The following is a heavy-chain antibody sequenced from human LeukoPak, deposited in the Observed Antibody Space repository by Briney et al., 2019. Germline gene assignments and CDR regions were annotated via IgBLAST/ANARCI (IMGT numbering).Heavy chain of an antibody. J-gene: IGHJ4*02. CDR1: GNTFAVSY. D-gene: IGHD5-18*01. V-gene: IGHV1-2*02. CDR2: LNPNSGGT. Sequence: ASVTVSFTASGNTFAVSYIHWVRQAPGQGQEWMGWLNPNSGGTTYAPNFHGRVTMTRDTPISTAYMELSSLRSDDTAVYFCARGRTGYSSGPGGCFDHWGQGIRVTVST. CDR3: ARGRTGYSSGPGGCFDH.